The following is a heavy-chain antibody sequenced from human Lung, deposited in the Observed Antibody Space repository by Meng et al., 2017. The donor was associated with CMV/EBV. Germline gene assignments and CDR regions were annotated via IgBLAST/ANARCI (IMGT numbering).Heavy chain of an antibody. CDR1: GFTFSNYA. CDR2: ISGSGLST. Sequence: GEFXKISXAASGFTFSNYAISWVRQAPGKGLEWVSTISGSGLSTYSADSVKGRFTISRDNSKNTLYLQTFNLRAADTAVYYCANSPGVYGSCFDYWGQGALVTVSS. J-gene: IGHJ4*02. CDR3: ANSPGVYGSCFDY. V-gene: IGHV3-23*01. D-gene: IGHD3-10*01.